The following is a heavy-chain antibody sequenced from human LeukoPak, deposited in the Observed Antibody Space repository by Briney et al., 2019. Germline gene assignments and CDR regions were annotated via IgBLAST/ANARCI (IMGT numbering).Heavy chain of an antibody. CDR3: ARGNSKRYCTGGSCYWFDP. D-gene: IGHD2-15*01. V-gene: IGHV1-8*01. Sequence: ASVKVSCKASGYTFTSYDINWVRQATGQGFGWMGWMNPNSGNTGYVQTFQGRVTMTRNTSISTAYMELSSLRSEDTAVYDCARGNSKRYCTGGSCYWFDPWGQGTLVTVPS. CDR1: GYTFTSYD. J-gene: IGHJ5*02. CDR2: MNPNSGNT.